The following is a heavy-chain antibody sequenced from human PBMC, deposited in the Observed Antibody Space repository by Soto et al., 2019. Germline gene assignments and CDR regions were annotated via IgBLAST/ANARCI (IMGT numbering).Heavy chain of an antibody. V-gene: IGHV1-69*13. CDR2: IIPIFGTV. Sequence: SVKVSCKASGGTFSSYAISWVRQAPGQGLEWMGGIIPIFGTVNYAQKFQGRVTITADESTSTAYMELSSLRSEDTAVYYCARDLDSSSPPFIVFDYWGQGTLVTVS. D-gene: IGHD6-6*01. CDR3: ARDLDSSSPPFIVFDY. CDR1: GGTFSSYA. J-gene: IGHJ4*02.